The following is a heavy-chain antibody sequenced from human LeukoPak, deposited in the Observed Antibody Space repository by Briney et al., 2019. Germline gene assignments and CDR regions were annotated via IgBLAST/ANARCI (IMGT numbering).Heavy chain of an antibody. Sequence: GGSLRLSCAASGFTFSNAWMSWVRQAPGEGPEWVGRIKSKTDGGSTYYAAHVKGRFTISRDDSKNTLYLQMNSLKTEDTAVYYCTTVKYYYYGMDVWGQGTTVTVSS. J-gene: IGHJ6*02. CDR1: GFTFSNAW. CDR2: IKSKTDGGST. V-gene: IGHV3-15*01. CDR3: TTVKYYYYGMDV.